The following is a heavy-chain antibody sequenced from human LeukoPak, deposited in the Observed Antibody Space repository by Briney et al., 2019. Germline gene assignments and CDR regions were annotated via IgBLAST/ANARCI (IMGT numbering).Heavy chain of an antibody. V-gene: IGHV1-2*06. CDR2: INPNSGGT. D-gene: IGHD3-3*01. CDR3: AREGRDDFWSGPRSFYY. Sequence: APVKVSCKASGYTFTGYYMHWVRQAPGQGLEWMGRINPNSGGTNYAHKFQGRVTMTRDTSISTAYMELSRLRSDDTAVYYCAREGRDDFWSGPRSFYYWGQGTLVTVSS. CDR1: GYTFTGYY. J-gene: IGHJ4*02.